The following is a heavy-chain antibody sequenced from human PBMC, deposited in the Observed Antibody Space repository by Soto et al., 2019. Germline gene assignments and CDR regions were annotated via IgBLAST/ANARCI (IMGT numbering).Heavy chain of an antibody. V-gene: IGHV1-69*19. CDR2: IIPIYGVT. CDR1: GGTFTKYT. J-gene: IGHJ3*02. CDR3: ANVAYCEGGDCYPFSVEI. D-gene: IGHD2-21*02. Sequence: QVQLVQSGAEVKKPGSSVKVSCKASGGTFTKYTINWVRQAPGQGLEWMGGIIPIYGVTNNAQNYEGRVTITADEWTTAAERQSSRLRSEETAVYCCANVAYCEGGDCYPFSVEIWGQGTEVTVSS.